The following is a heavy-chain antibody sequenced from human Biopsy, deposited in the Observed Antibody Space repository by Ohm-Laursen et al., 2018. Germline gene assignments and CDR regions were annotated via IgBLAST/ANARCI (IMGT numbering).Heavy chain of an antibody. Sequence: GTLSLTCTVSGGSDNSYYWSWIRQPPGKGLEWIGYIYYSGSINYNPSLKSRFTISLDTSKNQYSLKLSSVTAADTAVYYCASMPAAIHEPNYSYYGMHVWGQGTTVTVSS. J-gene: IGHJ6*02. V-gene: IGHV4-59*08. CDR1: GGSDNSYY. D-gene: IGHD2-2*02. CDR2: IYYSGSI. CDR3: ASMPAAIHEPNYSYYGMHV.